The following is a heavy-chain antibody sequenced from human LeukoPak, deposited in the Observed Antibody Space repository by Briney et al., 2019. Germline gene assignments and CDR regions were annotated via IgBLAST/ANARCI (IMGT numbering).Heavy chain of an antibody. CDR3: ARQPYCSSTSCYTFDY. D-gene: IGHD2-2*02. Sequence: PSETLSLTCAVSGYSISSGYYWGWIRQPPGKGLEWIGSIYHSGSTYYNPSLKGRVTISVDTSKNQFSLKLSSVTAADTAVYYCARQPYCSSTSCYTFDYWGQGTLVTVSS. J-gene: IGHJ4*02. CDR1: GYSISSGYY. CDR2: IYHSGST. V-gene: IGHV4-38-2*01.